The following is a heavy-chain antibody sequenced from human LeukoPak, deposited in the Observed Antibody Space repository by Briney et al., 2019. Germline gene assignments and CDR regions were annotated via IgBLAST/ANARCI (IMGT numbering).Heavy chain of an antibody. CDR3: ATGLRFLNY. J-gene: IGHJ4*02. CDR1: GGSISSGGYS. Sequence: PSETLSLTCAVSGGSISSGGYSWSWIRQPPGKGLEWIGYIYHSGSTYYNPSLKSRVTISVDRFKNQFSLKLSSVTAADTAVYYCATGLRFLNYWGQGTLVTVSS. D-gene: IGHD3-3*01. V-gene: IGHV4-30-2*01. CDR2: IYHSGST.